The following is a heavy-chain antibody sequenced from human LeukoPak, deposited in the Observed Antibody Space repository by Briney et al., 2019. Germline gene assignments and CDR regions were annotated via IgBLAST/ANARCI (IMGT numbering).Heavy chain of an antibody. CDR3: ARDPSLAARPYWYFDL. J-gene: IGHJ2*01. CDR2: IKQDGSEK. V-gene: IGHV3-7*01. D-gene: IGHD6-6*01. CDR1: GFTFSSYW. Sequence: PGGSLRLSCAASGFTFSSYWMTWVRQAPGKGLEWVANIKQDGSEKYYVDSVKGRFTISRENAKSSLYLQMNSLRAEDMAVYYCARDPSLAARPYWYFDLWGRGTLVTVSS.